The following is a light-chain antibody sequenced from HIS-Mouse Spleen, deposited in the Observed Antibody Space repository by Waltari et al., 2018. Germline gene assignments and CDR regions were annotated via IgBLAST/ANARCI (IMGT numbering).Light chain of an antibody. CDR2: GAS. Sequence: EIVLTQSPGTLSLSPGERATLSCRASQRVSSSFLAWYQQKPGQAPRLLIYGASRRATSIPDRFSGSGSGTDFTLTISRLEPEDFAVYYCQQYGSSPPLTFGGGTKVEIK. CDR3: QQYGSSPPLT. J-gene: IGKJ4*01. CDR1: QRVSSSF. V-gene: IGKV3-20*01.